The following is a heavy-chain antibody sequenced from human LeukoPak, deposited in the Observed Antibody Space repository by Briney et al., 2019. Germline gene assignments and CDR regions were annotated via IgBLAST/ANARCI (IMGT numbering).Heavy chain of an antibody. CDR3: ARERELLRAFDI. V-gene: IGHV3-21*01. Sequence: GSLRLSCAASGFTFSSYSMNWVRQAPGKGLEWVSSITSSSSYIYYADSVKGRFTISRDNAKNSLYLQMNSLRAEDTAVYYCARERELLRAFDIWGQGTMVTVSS. CDR2: ITSSSSYI. CDR1: GFTFSSYS. J-gene: IGHJ3*02. D-gene: IGHD1-26*01.